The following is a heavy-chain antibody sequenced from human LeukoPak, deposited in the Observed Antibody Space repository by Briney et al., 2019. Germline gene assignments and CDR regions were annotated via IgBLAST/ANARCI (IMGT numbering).Heavy chain of an antibody. J-gene: IGHJ4*02. D-gene: IGHD4-17*01. Sequence: PGGSLRLSCAASGFTFSSYAMSWVRQAPGKGLEWVSAISGSGGSTYYADSVKGRFTISRDNSKNTLYLQMNSLRAEDTAVYYCARVSPNTVTTLRYFDYWGQGTLVTVSS. CDR2: ISGSGGST. V-gene: IGHV3-23*01. CDR3: ARVSPNTVTTLRYFDY. CDR1: GFTFSSYA.